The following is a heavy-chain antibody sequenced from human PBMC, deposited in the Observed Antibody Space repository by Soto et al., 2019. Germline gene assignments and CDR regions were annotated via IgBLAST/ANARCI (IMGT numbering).Heavy chain of an antibody. CDR1: GYTFSNFD. V-gene: IGHV1-8*01. CDR2: MNPKSGES. D-gene: IGHD5-18*01. CDR3: ARDIGPALDWFGP. J-gene: IGHJ5*02. Sequence: QVQLVQSGAGVKKPGASVKVSCKASGYTFSNFDINWVRQASGQGPELMGWMNPKSGESGYAPRFQDRVTMTANTSISTAYVELSSLRSEDTAVYYCARDIGPALDWFGPWGQVTLVTVSS.